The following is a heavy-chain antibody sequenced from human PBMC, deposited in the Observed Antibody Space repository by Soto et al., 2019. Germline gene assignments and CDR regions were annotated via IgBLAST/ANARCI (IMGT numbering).Heavy chain of an antibody. V-gene: IGHV4-30-4*01. D-gene: IGHD3-3*01. J-gene: IGHJ4*02. CDR1: GGSFSSGDYY. CDR2: IYYSGST. CDR3: ARSPGPYYDFWSGYFDY. Sequence: PSETLSLTXTVSGGSFSSGDYYWSWIRQPPGKGLEWIGYIYYSGSTYYNPSLKSRVTISVDTSKNQFSLKLSSVTAADTAVYYCARSPGPYYDFWSGYFDYWGQGTLVTVSS.